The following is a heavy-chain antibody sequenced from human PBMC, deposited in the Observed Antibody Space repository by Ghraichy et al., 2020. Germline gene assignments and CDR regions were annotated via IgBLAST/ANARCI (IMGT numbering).Heavy chain of an antibody. J-gene: IGHJ4*02. CDR1: GGSISSSSYY. D-gene: IGHD6-19*01. V-gene: IGHV4-39*01. CDR2: IYYSGST. Sequence: SETLSLTCTVSGGSISSSSYYWGWIRQPPGKGLEWIVSIYYSGSTYYNPSLKSRVTISVDTSKNQFSLKLSSVTAADTAVYYCAKNIAVAGPGDYWGQGTLVTVSS. CDR3: AKNIAVAGPGDY.